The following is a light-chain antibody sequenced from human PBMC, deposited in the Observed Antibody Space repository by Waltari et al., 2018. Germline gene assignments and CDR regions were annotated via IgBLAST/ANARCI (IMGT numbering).Light chain of an antibody. CDR2: DVR. J-gene: IGLJ2*01. CDR3: SSYTSSSTVV. V-gene: IGLV2-14*01. Sequence: QSALTQPASVSGSPGQPITISCTGTRSDVCGVKYVSWYQQHPGKAPKLMIYDVRNRPSGVSNRFSGAKSGNTASLTISGLQAEDEADYYCSSYTSSSTVVFGGGTKLTVL. CDR1: RSDVCGVKY.